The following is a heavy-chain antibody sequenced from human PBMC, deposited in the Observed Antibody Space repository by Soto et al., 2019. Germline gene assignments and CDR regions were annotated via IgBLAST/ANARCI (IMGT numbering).Heavy chain of an antibody. J-gene: IGHJ4*02. V-gene: IGHV3-15*01. D-gene: IGHD3-22*01. CDR1: GFTFSNAW. CDR3: TTEDGDSSGYYDFDY. Sequence: GGSLRLSCAASGFTFSNAWMSWVRQAPGKGLEWVGRIKSKTDGGTTDYAAPVKGRFTISRDDSKNTLYLQMNSLKTEDTAVYYCTTEDGDSSGYYDFDYWGQGTLVTVSS. CDR2: IKSKTDGGTT.